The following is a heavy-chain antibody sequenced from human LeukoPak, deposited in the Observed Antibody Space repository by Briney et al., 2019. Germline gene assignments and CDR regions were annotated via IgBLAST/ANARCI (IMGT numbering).Heavy chain of an antibody. CDR3: AKVDSSSWGIPDY. V-gene: IGHV3-23*01. CDR1: GFTFSTYA. D-gene: IGHD6-13*01. J-gene: IGHJ4*02. CDR2: ITDSGGNT. Sequence: GGSLRLSCTASGFTFSTYAMSWVRQAPGKGLEWVSAITDSGGNTYYAAPVKGRFTISRDNSKNTLYLQMNSLRAEDTALYYCAKVDSSSWGIPDYWGQGTLVTVSS.